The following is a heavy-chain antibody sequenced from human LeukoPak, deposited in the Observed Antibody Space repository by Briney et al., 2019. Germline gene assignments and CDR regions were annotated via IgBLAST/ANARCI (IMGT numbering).Heavy chain of an antibody. Sequence: ASVKVSCKASGYTFTSYYMHWVRQAPGQGLEWMGIINPSGGSTSYAQKFQGRVTMTRDTSTSTVYMEPSSLRSEDTAVYYCAREGYGSGSYYTTHLDYWGQGTLVTVSS. J-gene: IGHJ4*02. CDR2: INPSGGST. D-gene: IGHD3-10*01. CDR1: GYTFTSYY. CDR3: AREGYGSGSYYTTHLDY. V-gene: IGHV1-46*01.